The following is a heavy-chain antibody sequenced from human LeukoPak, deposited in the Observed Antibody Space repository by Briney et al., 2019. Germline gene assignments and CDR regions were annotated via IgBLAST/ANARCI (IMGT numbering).Heavy chain of an antibody. V-gene: IGHV4-4*07. Sequence: SETLSPTCTVSGDSISGFYWSWIRQPAGKGLEWIGRINTSGSTNYKPSLKSRVTMSVDTSKNQFSLKLSPVTAADTAVYYCARDRSYSPDHWGQGTLVTVSS. CDR3: ARDRSYSPDH. D-gene: IGHD5-18*01. J-gene: IGHJ4*02. CDR1: GDSISGFY. CDR2: INTSGST.